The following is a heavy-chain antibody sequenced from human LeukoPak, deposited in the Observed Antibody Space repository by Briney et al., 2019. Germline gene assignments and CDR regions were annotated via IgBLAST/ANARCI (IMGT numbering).Heavy chain of an antibody. D-gene: IGHD3-10*01. CDR1: RYTFTGYY. Sequence: ASVKDSRKASRYTFTGYYMHWVRQTPGQRVESMGWIIPNSGWATYAQKCQGRVTMTRDTSISTAYMELSRLRSDDTAVYCCAREARASGWFGENHDAFDIWGQGTMVTVSS. CDR2: IIPNSGWA. V-gene: IGHV1-2*02. CDR3: AREARASGWFGENHDAFDI. J-gene: IGHJ3*02.